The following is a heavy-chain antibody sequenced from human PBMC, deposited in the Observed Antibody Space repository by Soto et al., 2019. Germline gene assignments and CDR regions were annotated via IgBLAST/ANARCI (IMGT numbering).Heavy chain of an antibody. Sequence: QVQLVQSGAEVMQPGASVKVSCKASGYTFTSYYIQWVRQAPGQGLEWMGIINPSGGSTNYAQKLQGRVTMTRDTSPSTVYMELSSLRSEDTAIYYCSRGYPPRDQLGNLPGAFWGQGTLVTVSS. J-gene: IGHJ4*02. CDR1: GYTFTSYY. D-gene: IGHD1-1*01. CDR2: INPSGGST. CDR3: SRGYPPRDQLGNLPGAF. V-gene: IGHV1-46*01.